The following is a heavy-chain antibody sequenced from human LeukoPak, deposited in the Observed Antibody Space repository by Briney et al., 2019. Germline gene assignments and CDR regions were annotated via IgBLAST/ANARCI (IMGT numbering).Heavy chain of an antibody. CDR3: ASTIAVAGKYSFDY. D-gene: IGHD6-19*01. Sequence: ASVKVSCKASGYTFTSNAMHWVRQAPGQRLEWMGWINAGNGNTKYSQRFQGRATITRDTSASTAYMELSSLRSEDTAVYYCASTIAVAGKYSFDYWGQGTLVTVSS. CDR1: GYTFTSNA. J-gene: IGHJ4*02. V-gene: IGHV1-3*01. CDR2: INAGNGNT.